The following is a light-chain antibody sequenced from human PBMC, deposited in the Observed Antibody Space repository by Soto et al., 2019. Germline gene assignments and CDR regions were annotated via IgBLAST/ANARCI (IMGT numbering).Light chain of an antibody. J-gene: IGKJ5*01. CDR2: GAS. V-gene: IGKV3-20*01. CDR1: QTVTSNF. CDR3: QQSYTTPIT. Sequence: VLTQSPGTLSLSPGERATVSCRSSQTVTSNFLAWYQEKPGQAPRLLIFGASTRAAGIPARFSGSGSGTEFTLTISSLQPEDFATYFCQQSYTTPITFGQGTRLEIK.